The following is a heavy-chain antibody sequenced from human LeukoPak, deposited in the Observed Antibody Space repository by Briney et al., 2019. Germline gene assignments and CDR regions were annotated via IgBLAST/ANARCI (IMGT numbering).Heavy chain of an antibody. Sequence: PSETLSLTCTVSGGSISSYYWSWIRQPAGQGLEWIGRIYTSGSTNYNPSLKSRVTISVDKSKNQFSLKLSSVTAADTAVYYCARSPIVGVTAYAFDIWGQGTMVTVSS. CDR3: ARSPIVGVTAYAFDI. CDR1: GGSISSYY. CDR2: IYTSGST. J-gene: IGHJ3*02. D-gene: IGHD1-26*01. V-gene: IGHV4-4*07.